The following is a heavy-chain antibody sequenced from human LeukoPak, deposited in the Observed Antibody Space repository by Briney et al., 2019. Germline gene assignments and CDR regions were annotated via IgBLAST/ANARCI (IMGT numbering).Heavy chain of an antibody. J-gene: IGHJ4*02. Sequence: GGSLRLSCAASGLTFSSYGMHWVRQALGKGLEWVAFIRYDESSKYYADSVKGRFTISRDNSKNTLYLQMNSLRTEDTGVYYCAKDRHDGKDYWGQGTLVIVSS. D-gene: IGHD4-23*01. CDR2: IRYDESSK. V-gene: IGHV3-30*02. CDR3: AKDRHDGKDY. CDR1: GLTFSSYG.